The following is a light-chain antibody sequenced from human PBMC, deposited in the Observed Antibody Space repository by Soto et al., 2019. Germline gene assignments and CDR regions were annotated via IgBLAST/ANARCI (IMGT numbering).Light chain of an antibody. Sequence: QSVLTQPPSASGTPGQRVTISCSGSSSNIGSNAVNWYQQLPGTAPKLFIYSDNQRPSGVPDRVSGSKSATSASLAISGLRSDDEADYFCSVWDDSLNGPVFGGGTKLTVL. CDR2: SDN. V-gene: IGLV1-44*01. CDR1: SSNIGSNA. CDR3: SVWDDSLNGPV. J-gene: IGLJ3*02.